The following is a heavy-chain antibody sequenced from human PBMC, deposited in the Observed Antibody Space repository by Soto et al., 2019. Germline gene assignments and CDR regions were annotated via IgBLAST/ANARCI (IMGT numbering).Heavy chain of an antibody. J-gene: IGHJ6*03. CDR3: ASWDAGRRGYDYLYYYYMDV. V-gene: IGHV1-69*13. CDR2: IIPIFGTA. D-gene: IGHD5-12*01. CDR1: GGTFSSYA. Sequence: SVKVSCKASGGTFSSYAISWVRQAPGQGLEWMGGIIPIFGTANYAQKFQGRVTITADESTSTAYMELSSLRSEDTAVYYCASWDAGRRGYDYLYYYYMDVWGKGTTVTVSS.